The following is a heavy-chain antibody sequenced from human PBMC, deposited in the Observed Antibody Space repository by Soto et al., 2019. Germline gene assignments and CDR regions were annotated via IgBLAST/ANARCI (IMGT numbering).Heavy chain of an antibody. V-gene: IGHV4-30-4*01. CDR3: ARGGYETSGQTFIGWGPDC. J-gene: IGHJ4*02. Sequence: HVQLQESGPGPVTPSQTLSLSCTVSGVSITSGSYYWTWVRQSPGKGLEWIGYRYYSGNTYYNQSLNSRASISVDTSKSQFFLKLTSVTAADTAVYFCARGGYETSGQTFIGWGPDCWGQGTLVTVSS. CDR1: GVSITSGSYY. D-gene: IGHD3-22*01. CDR2: RYYSGNT.